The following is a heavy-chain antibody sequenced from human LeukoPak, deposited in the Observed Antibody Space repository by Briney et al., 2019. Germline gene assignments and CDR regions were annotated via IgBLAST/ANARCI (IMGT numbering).Heavy chain of an antibody. CDR1: GGTFSSYT. J-gene: IGHJ3*02. CDR3: GRVGGGAHSGSYYGSSAAFDI. D-gene: IGHD1-26*01. CDR2: IIPIFGTA. Sequence: SVKVSCKASGGTFSSYTISWVRQAPGQGLEWMGGIIPIFGTANYAQKFQGRVTITADESTSTAYMELSSLRSEDTGVYYCGRVGGGAHSGSYYGSSAAFDIWGQGTMVTVSS. V-gene: IGHV1-69*01.